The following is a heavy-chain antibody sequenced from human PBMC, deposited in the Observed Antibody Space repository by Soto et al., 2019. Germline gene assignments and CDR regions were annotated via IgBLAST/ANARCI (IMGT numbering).Heavy chain of an antibody. D-gene: IGHD6-6*01. CDR2: IYPGDSAT. V-gene: IGHV5-51*01. CDR1: GYTFTNYW. CDR3: ARHLYSSSYFHF. Sequence: GESLKISCEGSGYTFTNYWIAWVRQLPGKGLEWMGIIYPGDSATTYSPSFQGQVTISADKSISTAYLQWSSLKASDTAMYYCARHLYSSSYFHFWGQGTLVTGSS. J-gene: IGHJ4*02.